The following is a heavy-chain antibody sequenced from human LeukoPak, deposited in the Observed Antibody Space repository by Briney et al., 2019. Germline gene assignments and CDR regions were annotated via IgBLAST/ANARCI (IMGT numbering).Heavy chain of an antibody. J-gene: IGHJ5*02. CDR3: ARDRWYSSSWSNWFDP. CDR1: GGSFSGYY. Sequence: SETLPLTCAVYGGSFSGYYWSWIRQPPGKGLEWIGEINHSGSTNYNPSLKSRVTISVDTSKNQFSLKLSSVTAADTAVYYCARDRWYSSSWSNWFDPWGQGTLVTVSS. CDR2: INHSGST. D-gene: IGHD6-13*01. V-gene: IGHV4-34*01.